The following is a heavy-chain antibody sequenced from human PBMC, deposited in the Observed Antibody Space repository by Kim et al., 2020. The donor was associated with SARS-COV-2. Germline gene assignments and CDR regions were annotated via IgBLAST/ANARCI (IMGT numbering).Heavy chain of an antibody. Sequence: YNPSLRGRITISEDKSKNQFSLKLSAVTAADTAVYYCARRGRGVSHFDYWGQGTLVTVSS. D-gene: IGHD3-10*01. V-gene: IGHV4-4*02. J-gene: IGHJ4*02. CDR3: ARRGRGVSHFDY.